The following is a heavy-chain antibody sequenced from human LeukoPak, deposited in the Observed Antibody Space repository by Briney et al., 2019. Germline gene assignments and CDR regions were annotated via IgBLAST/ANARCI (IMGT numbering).Heavy chain of an antibody. J-gene: IGHJ4*01. Sequence: PGGSLRLSCAASGFTVSSNYMSWVRQTPGKGLDWVSAISGSGASTYYADSVKRRFAMSRDKSRNTVYLHMNSLTADDSAVYYCAKQKQMVRGHSHYWGHGILVTVSS. V-gene: IGHV3-23*01. CDR1: GFTVSSNY. D-gene: IGHD6-13*01. CDR2: ISGSGAST. CDR3: AKQKQMVRGHSHY.